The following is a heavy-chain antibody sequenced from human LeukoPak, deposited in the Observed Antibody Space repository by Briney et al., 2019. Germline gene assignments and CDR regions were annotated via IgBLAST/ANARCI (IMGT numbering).Heavy chain of an antibody. V-gene: IGHV1-8*01. CDR1: GYTFTSYD. Sequence: ASVKVSCKASGYTFTSYDINWVRQATGQGLEWMGWMNPNSGNTGYAQKFQGRVTMTRNTSISTAYMELSSLRSEDTAVYYCARDKVPAAIGEKGTYYDFWRTDYYYYYMDVWGKGTTVTVSS. D-gene: IGHD3-3*01. CDR2: MNPNSGNT. CDR3: ARDKVPAAIGEKGTYYDFWRTDYYYYYMDV. J-gene: IGHJ6*03.